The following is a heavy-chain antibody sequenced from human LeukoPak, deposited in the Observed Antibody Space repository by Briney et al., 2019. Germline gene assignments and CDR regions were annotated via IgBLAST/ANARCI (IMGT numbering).Heavy chain of an antibody. Sequence: ASVKVSCKASGYTFTGYYMHWVRQAPGQGLEWVGWINPNSGGTNYAQKFQGRVTMTRDTSISTAYMELSRLRSDDTAVYYCAGLEYSSSPGPYYFDYWGQGTLVTVSS. D-gene: IGHD6-6*01. CDR2: INPNSGGT. CDR1: GYTFTGYY. J-gene: IGHJ4*02. CDR3: AGLEYSSSPGPYYFDY. V-gene: IGHV1-2*02.